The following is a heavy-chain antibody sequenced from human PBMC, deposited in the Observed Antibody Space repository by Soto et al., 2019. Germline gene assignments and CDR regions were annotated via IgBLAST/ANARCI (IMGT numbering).Heavy chain of an antibody. CDR3: ARGGIRGISWNWFDT. J-gene: IGHJ5*02. D-gene: IGHD3-10*01. CDR2: IGYAGDA. V-gene: IGHV3-13*01. CDR1: GFTFSSHD. Sequence: EVQLVESGGGMVQPGGSLRLSCAASGFTFSSHDMHWVRQVTGKGLEWVSGIGYAGDAKYHVSVEGRFTISRENAKKSLDPEMNNLRAGDTAVYYCARGGIRGISWNWFDTWGQGILVTVSS.